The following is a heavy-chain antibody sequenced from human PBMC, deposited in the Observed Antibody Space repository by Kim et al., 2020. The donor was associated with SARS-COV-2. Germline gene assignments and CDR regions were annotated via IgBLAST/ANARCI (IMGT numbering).Heavy chain of an antibody. CDR3: ARDFHEEWPVVDY. Sequence: ASVKVSCKASGYIFTSYHIHWVRQAPGQGLEWMGIINPGGGTTRHAQKVQGRVTMTRDTSTSTVYMELNRLISEDTAVYYCARDFHEEWPVVDYWGQGPL. D-gene: IGHD6-19*01. CDR2: INPGGGTT. V-gene: IGHV1-46*01. CDR1: GYIFTSYH. J-gene: IGHJ4*02.